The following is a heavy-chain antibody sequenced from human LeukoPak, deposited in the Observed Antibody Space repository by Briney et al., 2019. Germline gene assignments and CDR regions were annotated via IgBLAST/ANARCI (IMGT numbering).Heavy chain of an antibody. V-gene: IGHV1-69*13. J-gene: IGHJ4*02. CDR2: IIPIFGTA. Sequence: ASVKVSCKASGGTFSSYAISWVRQAPGQGLEWMGGIIPIFGTANYAQKFQGRVTITADESTSTAYMELSSLRSEDTAVYYCASGPFETTVVPWDFCWGQGAQVTVSS. CDR1: GGTFSSYA. D-gene: IGHD4-23*01. CDR3: ASGPFETTVVPWDFC.